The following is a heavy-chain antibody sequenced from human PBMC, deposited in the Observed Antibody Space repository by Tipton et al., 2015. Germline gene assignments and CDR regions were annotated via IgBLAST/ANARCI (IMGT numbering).Heavy chain of an antibody. J-gene: IGHJ6*02. CDR2: KYHTGTT. CDR1: GEALGSYY. Sequence: GEALGSYYWNWIRQPPGKGLEWIGYKYHTGTTYYNPSLKSRVTISVDTSNNQFSLKLTSVTAADTAVYFCARGPASHYFGLDVWGQGTTVTVSS. CDR3: ARGPASHYFGLDV. D-gene: IGHD2-2*01. V-gene: IGHV4-59*01.